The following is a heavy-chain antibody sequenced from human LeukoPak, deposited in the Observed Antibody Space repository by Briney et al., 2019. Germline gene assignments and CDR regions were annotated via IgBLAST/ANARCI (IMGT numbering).Heavy chain of an antibody. D-gene: IGHD2-2*01. J-gene: IGHJ4*02. CDR3: ARRQGCSSTSCPPDS. V-gene: IGHV5-51*01. Sequence: GESLKISCRGSGYSYTTYWIRCVRQMPGKGLEWMGIIYPGDSDTRYSPSFQGQVTMSADKSINTAYLQWSSLMASGTAMYACARRQGCSSTSCPPDSWGQGTLVTVSS. CDR1: GYSYTTYW. CDR2: IYPGDSDT.